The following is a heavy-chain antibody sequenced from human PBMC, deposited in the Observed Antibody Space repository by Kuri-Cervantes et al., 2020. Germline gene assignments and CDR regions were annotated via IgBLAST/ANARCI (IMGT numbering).Heavy chain of an antibody. CDR3: ATTPYYYGSGSSFDY. CDR2: INHSGST. D-gene: IGHD3-10*01. J-gene: IGHJ4*02. V-gene: IGHV4-39*07. CDR1: GGSISSNTYY. Sequence: SETLSPTFTVSGGSISSNTYYWSWIRQPPGKGLEWIGEINHSGSTNYNPSLKSRVTISVDTSKNQFSLKLSSVTAADTAVYYCATTPYYYGSGSSFDYWGQGTLVTVSS.